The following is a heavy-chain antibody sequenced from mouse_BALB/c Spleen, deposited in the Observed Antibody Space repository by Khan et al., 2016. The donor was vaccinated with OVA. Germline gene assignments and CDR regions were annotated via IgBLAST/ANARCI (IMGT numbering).Heavy chain of an antibody. Sequence: VQLVESGAELARPGASVKMSCKASGYTFTSNTMHWVKQRPGQGLEWIGYINPRSGYTIYNQKFKDKATLTADISSSTAYMQLSSLTSDDSAVYYCGRRTTGYAMDYWGQGTSVTVSS. J-gene: IGHJ4*01. V-gene: IGHV1-4*01. CDR3: GRRTTGYAMDY. CDR2: INPRSGYT. D-gene: IGHD2-14*01. CDR1: GYTFTSNT.